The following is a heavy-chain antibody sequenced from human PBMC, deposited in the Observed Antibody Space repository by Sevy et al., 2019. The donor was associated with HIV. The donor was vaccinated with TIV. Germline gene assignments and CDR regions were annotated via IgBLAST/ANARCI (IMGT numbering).Heavy chain of an antibody. CDR3: ARGQGYCTGGVCYTLRFDY. J-gene: IGHJ4*02. D-gene: IGHD2-8*02. CDR2: TYYRSKWYN. CDR1: GDSVSSNSAA. Sequence: SQTLSLTCAISGDSVSSNSAAWNWISQSPSRGLEWLGRTYYRSKWYNDYAVSVKSRITINPDTSKNQFSLQLNSVTPEDTAVYYCARGQGYCTGGVCYTLRFDYWCQGTLVTVSS. V-gene: IGHV6-1*01.